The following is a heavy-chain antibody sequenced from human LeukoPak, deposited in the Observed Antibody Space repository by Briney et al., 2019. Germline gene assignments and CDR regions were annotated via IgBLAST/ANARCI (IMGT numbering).Heavy chain of an antibody. D-gene: IGHD1-1*01. CDR3: ARHPPGATGHWRIVF. Sequence: PSETLSHTCTLSGRSLSSYYRTSLPQPAGKGLERTGLIYNSGTTNYSPSLESRVTMSLDTAKTRFSLSLSSVTAADTAVYYWARHPPGATGHWRIVFWGRGTLVTVSS. CDR2: IYNSGTT. CDR1: GRSLSSYY. V-gene: IGHV4-4*07. J-gene: IGHJ2*01.